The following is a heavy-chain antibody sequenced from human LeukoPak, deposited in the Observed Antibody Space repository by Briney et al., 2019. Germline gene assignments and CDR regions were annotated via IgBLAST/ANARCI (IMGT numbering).Heavy chain of an antibody. J-gene: IGHJ3*02. CDR1: GDSMSSFY. CDR2: FYKSGST. D-gene: IGHD6-19*01. Sequence: PSETLSLTCTVCGDSMSSFYWSWLRQPTGKGGEGVAFFYKSGSTNYNRSLKSRVTISADTSKNQFSLRLSSVTAADTALYYCAKMGYSTGWLPRAAFDIWGQGTMVTVSS. V-gene: IGHV4-59*01. CDR3: AKMGYSTGWLPRAAFDI.